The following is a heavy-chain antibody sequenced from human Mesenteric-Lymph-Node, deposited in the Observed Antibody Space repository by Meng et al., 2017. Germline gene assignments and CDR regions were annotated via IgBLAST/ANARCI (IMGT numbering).Heavy chain of an antibody. J-gene: IGHJ1*01. D-gene: IGHD3-16*01. CDR3: ANDRITD. CDR1: GFTFSSHY. CDR2: VNTDGTTT. Sequence: GESLKISCAASGFTFSSHYMHWVRQAPGKGLVWVSRVNTDGTTTNYADSVKGRFTISRGNAKDTLFLEMNSLGVDGTAVYCCANDRITDWGQGTLVTVSS. V-gene: IGHV3-74*01.